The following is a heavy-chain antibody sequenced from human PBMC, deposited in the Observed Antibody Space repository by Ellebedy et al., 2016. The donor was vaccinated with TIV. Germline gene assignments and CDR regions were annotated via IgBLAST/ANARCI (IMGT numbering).Heavy chain of an antibody. V-gene: IGHV3-74*01. CDR1: GFTFSSYW. J-gene: IGHJ6*02. CDR2: INSDGSST. Sequence: PGGSLRLSCAASGFTFSSYWMHWVRQAPGKGLVWVSRINSDGSSTSYADSVKGRFTISRDNAKNTLYLKMNSLRAEDTAVYYCARELGSVYYGSGSYYKGPYYYGMDVWGQGTTVTVSS. CDR3: ARELGSVYYGSGSYYKGPYYYGMDV. D-gene: IGHD3-10*01.